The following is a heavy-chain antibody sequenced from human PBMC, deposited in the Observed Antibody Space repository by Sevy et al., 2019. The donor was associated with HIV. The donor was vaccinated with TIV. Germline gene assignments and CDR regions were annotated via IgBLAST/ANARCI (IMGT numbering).Heavy chain of an antibody. J-gene: IGHJ4*02. CDR1: GFTISNYA. D-gene: IGHD3-22*01. CDR3: ARGGYYYDNAAYYALDS. V-gene: IGHV3-33*01. Sequence: GGSLRLSCAATGFTISNYAMHWVRQAPGKGMEWVAIIWSDGAYQYHGDSVKGRFTTSRDNSKNTLYLQMNNVRVEDTAVYYCARGGYYYDNAAYYALDSWGQGTLVTVSS. CDR2: IWSDGAYQ.